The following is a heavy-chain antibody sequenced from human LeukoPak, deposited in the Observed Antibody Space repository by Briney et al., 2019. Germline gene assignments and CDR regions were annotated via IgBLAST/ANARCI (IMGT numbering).Heavy chain of an antibody. Sequence: SETLSLTCTVSGGSISSFYWSWLRQPPGKGLEWVGYIHDSGIIDYNPSLKSRVTISVDRSKNQFSLRLSSVTAADTAVYYCASGEYTALANYFDYWGQGTLVTVSS. CDR2: IHDSGII. CDR3: ASGEYTALANYFDY. V-gene: IGHV4-59*01. D-gene: IGHD5-18*01. J-gene: IGHJ4*02. CDR1: GGSISSFY.